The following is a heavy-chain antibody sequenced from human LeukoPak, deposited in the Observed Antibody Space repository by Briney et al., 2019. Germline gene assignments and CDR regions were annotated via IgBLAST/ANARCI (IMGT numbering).Heavy chain of an antibody. Sequence: GGSLRLSCAASGFTFSSFAIHWVRQAPGKGLEWVAVISCDGSNKYYADSVKGRFTISRDNSKNTLYLQMSSLRAEDTAVYYCARGGWLQLGNYFVYWGQGTLVTVSS. CDR2: ISCDGSNK. D-gene: IGHD5-24*01. V-gene: IGHV3-30*04. J-gene: IGHJ4*02. CDR3: ARGGWLQLGNYFVY. CDR1: GFTFSSFA.